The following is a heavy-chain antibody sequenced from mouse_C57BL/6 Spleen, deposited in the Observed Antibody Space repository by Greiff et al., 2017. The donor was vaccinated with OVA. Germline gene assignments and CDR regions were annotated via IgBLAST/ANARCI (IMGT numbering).Heavy chain of an antibody. CDR3: ARGPPKGNYAMDY. V-gene: IGHV5-12*01. Sequence: EVKLQESGGGLVQPGGSLKLSCAASGFTFSDYYMYWVRQTPEKRLEWVAYISTGGGSTYYPDTVKGRFTISRDNAKNTLYLQMSRLKSEDTAMYYCARGPPKGNYAMDYWGQGTSVTVSS. CDR1: GFTFSDYY. CDR2: ISTGGGST. J-gene: IGHJ4*01.